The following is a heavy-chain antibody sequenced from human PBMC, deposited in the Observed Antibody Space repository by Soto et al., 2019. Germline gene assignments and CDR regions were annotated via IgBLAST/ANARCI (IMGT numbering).Heavy chain of an antibody. CDR3: ARGGCSGGSCNSNYYYGMDV. CDR2: IIPIFGTA. V-gene: IGHV1-69*13. D-gene: IGHD2-15*01. CDR1: GGTFSSYA. Sequence: SVKVSCKASGGTFSSYAISWVRQAPGQGLEWMGGIIPIFGTANYAQKFQGRVTITADESTSTAYMELSSLRSEDTAVYYCARGGCSGGSCNSNYYYGMDVWCQGTTVTVSS. J-gene: IGHJ6*02.